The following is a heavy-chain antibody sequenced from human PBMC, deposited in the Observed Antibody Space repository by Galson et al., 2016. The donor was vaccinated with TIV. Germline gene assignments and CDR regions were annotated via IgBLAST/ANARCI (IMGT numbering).Heavy chain of an antibody. Sequence: LRLSCAASGFSFSNDWMSWVRQAPGKGLEWVANIKQDGGEKYYVDSVKGRFTISRDNAKNSLYLQMNSPRAEDAAVYYCARYLRSSNFDYWGQGTLVTVSS. CDR3: ARYLRSSNFDY. J-gene: IGHJ4*02. V-gene: IGHV3-7*01. CDR1: GFSFSNDW. CDR2: IKQDGGEK.